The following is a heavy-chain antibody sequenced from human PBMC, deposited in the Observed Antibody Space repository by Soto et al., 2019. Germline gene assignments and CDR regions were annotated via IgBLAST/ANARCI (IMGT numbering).Heavy chain of an antibody. J-gene: IGHJ3*02. Sequence: QVQLQESGPGLVKPSQTLSLTCTVSGGSISSGDYYWSWIRQPPGKGLEWIGYIYYSGSTYYNPSLKSRVTTSVDTSKNQFSLKLSSVTAADTAVYYCARGSSGYYYGGAFDIWGQGTTVTVSS. CDR1: GGSISSGDYY. CDR2: IYYSGST. CDR3: ARGSSGYYYGGAFDI. D-gene: IGHD3-22*01. V-gene: IGHV4-30-4*01.